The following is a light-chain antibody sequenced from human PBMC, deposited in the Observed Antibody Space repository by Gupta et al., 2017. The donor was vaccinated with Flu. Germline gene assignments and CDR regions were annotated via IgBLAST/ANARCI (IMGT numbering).Light chain of an antibody. CDR2: EVS. CDR3: TSYTSSTTFV. CDR1: SSDVGGYNY. J-gene: IGLJ3*02. Sequence: QSALTQPASVSGSPGQSITISCTGTSSDVGGYNYVSWYQQHPGKVPKLMIYEVSDRPSGVSTRFSGSKSGNTASLTISGLRAEDEAYYYCTSYTSSTTFVFGGGTKVTVL. V-gene: IGLV2-14*01.